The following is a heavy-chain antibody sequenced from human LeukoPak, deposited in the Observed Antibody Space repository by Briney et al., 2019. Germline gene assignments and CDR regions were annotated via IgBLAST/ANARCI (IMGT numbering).Heavy chain of an antibody. CDR3: ARSSGYYSSLFYMHV. Sequence: ASLKVSCKASGYTFTGYYMHWVRQTPGQGLEWMGWINPNSGGTNYAQKFQGRVTMTSDMSTSTVYMELSSLRSEDTAVYYCARSSGYYSSLFYMHVWGKGITVTVSS. V-gene: IGHV1-2*02. D-gene: IGHD3-22*01. J-gene: IGHJ6*03. CDR2: INPNSGGT. CDR1: GYTFTGYY.